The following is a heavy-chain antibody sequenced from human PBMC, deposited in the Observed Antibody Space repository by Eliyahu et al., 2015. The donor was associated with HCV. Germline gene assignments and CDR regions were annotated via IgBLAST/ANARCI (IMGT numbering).Heavy chain of an antibody. CDR1: GFTFSNAW. Sequence: EVQLVESGGGLVKPGGSLRLXCAASGFTFSNAWMXWVRQAPGKGLEWVGRIKSLSDGGTTDYAAPVQGRFTISRDDSKNTLYLQMNSLKTEDTAMYYCSSEACSSTSCYKTFDCWGQGTLVTVSS. CDR3: SSEACSSTSCYKTFDC. J-gene: IGHJ4*02. CDR2: IKSLSDGGTT. V-gene: IGHV3-15*01. D-gene: IGHD2-2*01.